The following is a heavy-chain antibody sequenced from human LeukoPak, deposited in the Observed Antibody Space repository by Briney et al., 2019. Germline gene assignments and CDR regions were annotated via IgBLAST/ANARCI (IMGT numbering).Heavy chain of an antibody. CDR3: TRAGGAYYDILTGYEEEFDY. CDR2: IRSKGYGGTT. CDR1: GFTFGDYA. V-gene: IGHV3-49*03. Sequence: GGSLRLSCTASGFTFGDYAMSWFRQAPGKGLEWVGFIRSKGYGGTTQYAASVKGRFTISRDDSKSIAYLQMNSLKTEDTAVYYCTRAGGAYYDILTGYEEEFDYWGQGTLVTVSS. J-gene: IGHJ4*02. D-gene: IGHD3-9*01.